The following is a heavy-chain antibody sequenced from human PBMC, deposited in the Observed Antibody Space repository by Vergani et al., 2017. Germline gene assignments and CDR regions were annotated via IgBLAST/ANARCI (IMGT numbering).Heavy chain of an antibody. CDR2: INHSGST. Sequence: QVQLQQWGAGLLKPSETLSLTCAVYGGSFSGYYWSWIRQPPGKGLEWIGEINHSGSTNYNPSLKSRVTISVDTSKNQFSLKLSSVTAADTAVYYCARHYGAGIAAAGSFDPWGQGTLVTVSS. CDR3: ARHYGAGIAAAGSFDP. J-gene: IGHJ5*02. D-gene: IGHD6-13*01. CDR1: GGSFSGYY. V-gene: IGHV4-34*01.